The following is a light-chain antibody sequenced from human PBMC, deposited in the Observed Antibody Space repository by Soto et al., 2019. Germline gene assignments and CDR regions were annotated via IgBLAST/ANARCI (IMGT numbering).Light chain of an antibody. CDR1: QTVKNN. J-gene: IGKJ5*01. CDR3: QQYNNWPPIT. CDR2: GAS. V-gene: IGKV3D-15*01. Sequence: PGEGATLSCRAIQTVKNNYLAWYQQRRGLAPRLLVYGASGRATGIPARFSGSGSGTEFTLTISSLQSEDFAVYYCQQYNNWPPITFGQGTRLEIK.